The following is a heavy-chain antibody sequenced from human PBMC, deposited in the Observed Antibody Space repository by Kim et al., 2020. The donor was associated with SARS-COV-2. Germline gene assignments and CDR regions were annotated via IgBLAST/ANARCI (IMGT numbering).Heavy chain of an antibody. D-gene: IGHD6-13*01. CDR3: ASLGAAAGRNTFDY. CDR1: GGSISSSSYY. Sequence: SETLSLTCTVSGGSISSSSYYWGWIRQPPGKGLEWIGSIYYSGSTYYNPSLKSRVTISVDTSKNQFSLKLSSVTAADTAVYYCASLGAAAGRNTFDYWGQGTLVTVSS. CDR2: IYYSGST. V-gene: IGHV4-39*07. J-gene: IGHJ4*02.